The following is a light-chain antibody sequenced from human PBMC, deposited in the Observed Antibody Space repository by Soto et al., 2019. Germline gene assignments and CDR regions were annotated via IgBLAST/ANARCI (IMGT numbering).Light chain of an antibody. V-gene: IGKV1-12*02. CDR2: AAS. Sequence: DIQMTQSPSSVSASIGDRVTITCRASQTISTWLAWYQQKPGKAPKLLIYAASSLQSGVPSRFSGSGSGSDFTLSISSLQPEDFATEYCQEANSLPYTLGQGTNVDIK. CDR3: QEANSLPYT. J-gene: IGKJ1*01. CDR1: QTISTW.